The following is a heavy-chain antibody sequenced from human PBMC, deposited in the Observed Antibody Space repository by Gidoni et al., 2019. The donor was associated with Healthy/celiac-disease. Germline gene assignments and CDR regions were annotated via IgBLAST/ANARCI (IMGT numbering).Heavy chain of an antibody. D-gene: IGHD2-2*01. V-gene: IGHV1-2*02. J-gene: IGHJ6*02. CDR2: INPNSGGT. CDR1: GYTFTGYY. Sequence: QVQLVQSGAEVKKPGASVKVSCKASGYTFTGYYMHWVRQAPGQGLEWMGWINPNSGGTNYAQKFQGRVTMTRDTSISTAYMELSRLRSDDTAVYYCARDTVPAAPPDYYYGMDVWGQGTTVTVSS. CDR3: ARDTVPAAPPDYYYGMDV.